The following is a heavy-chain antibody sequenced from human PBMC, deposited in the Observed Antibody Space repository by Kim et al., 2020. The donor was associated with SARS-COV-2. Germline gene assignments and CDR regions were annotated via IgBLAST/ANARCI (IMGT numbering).Heavy chain of an antibody. CDR3: ARDPAGIGNYVRFYYYGMDV. CDR2: ISYDGSNK. CDR1: GFTFSTYA. V-gene: IGHV3-30*04. J-gene: IGHJ6*02. Sequence: GGSLRLSCAASGFTFSTYAMHWVRQAPGKGLEWVAVISYDGSNKYYADSVKGRFTISRDNSKNTLYLQMNSLRPEDTAVYYCARDPAGIGNYVRFYYYGMDVGGQGTTVTVSS. D-gene: IGHD4-4*01.